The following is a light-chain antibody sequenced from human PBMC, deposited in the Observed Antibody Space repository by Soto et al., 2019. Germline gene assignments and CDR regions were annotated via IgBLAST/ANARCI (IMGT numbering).Light chain of an antibody. CDR2: NTN. CDR1: SGSVSISYY. J-gene: IGLJ3*02. CDR3: LLYGGGGVGV. Sequence: QAVVTQEPSFSVSPGGTVTLTCGLSSGSVSISYYPSWYQQTPGQAPRTLIYNTNTRSSGVPDRFSGSVLGNRAALTTAGGEAEDESGYCCLLYGGGGVGVFGGGTKLTVL. V-gene: IGLV8-61*01.